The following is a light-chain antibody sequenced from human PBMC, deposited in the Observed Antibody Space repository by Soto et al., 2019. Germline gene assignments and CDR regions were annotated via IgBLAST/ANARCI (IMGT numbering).Light chain of an antibody. Sequence: QSVLTQPASVSGSPGQSITISCTGTSSDVDGYNYVSWYQHHPGKAPKLIIYDVTNRPSGVSNPFSGSKTGNTASLTISGLQPEDESDYYCSSYTTSNTRQIVFGTGTKLTVL. J-gene: IGLJ1*01. CDR1: SSDVDGYNY. CDR3: SSYTTSNTRQIV. V-gene: IGLV2-14*03. CDR2: DVT.